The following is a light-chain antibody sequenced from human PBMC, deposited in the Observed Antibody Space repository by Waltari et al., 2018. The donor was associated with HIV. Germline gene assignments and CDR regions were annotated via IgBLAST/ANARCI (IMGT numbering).Light chain of an antibody. Sequence: EIVLTQSPGTLSLSAGERAALSCRASQTITGDYLAWYQLKPGQAHRVLSHGASNRAPGVPDRFSGSGSGTDFTLTISKVEPEDLAVYYCQQYATSLSITFGQGTRLEIK. CDR2: GAS. CDR1: QTITGDY. J-gene: IGKJ5*01. V-gene: IGKV3-20*01. CDR3: QQYATSLSIT.